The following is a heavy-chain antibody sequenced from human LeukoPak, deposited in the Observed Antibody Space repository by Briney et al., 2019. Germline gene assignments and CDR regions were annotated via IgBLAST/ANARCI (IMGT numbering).Heavy chain of an antibody. V-gene: IGHV3-7*01. D-gene: IGHD2-15*01. Sequence: GESLKISCAASGFTFSSHWMSWVRQTPGKGLEWVANINQDGSEKYYVNSVKGRFTISRDNTKNSLYLQMDSLRAEDTAIYYCARDHVVDGLVFDYWGQGALVTVSS. CDR1: GFTFSSHW. CDR2: INQDGSEK. J-gene: IGHJ4*02. CDR3: ARDHVVDGLVFDY.